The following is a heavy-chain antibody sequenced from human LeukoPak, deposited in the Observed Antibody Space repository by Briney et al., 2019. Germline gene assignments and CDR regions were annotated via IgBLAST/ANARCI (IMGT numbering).Heavy chain of an antibody. CDR2: INPNSGGT. J-gene: IGHJ6*03. D-gene: IGHD4-11*01. CDR3: ARVTTVTIDYYYYMDV. V-gene: IGHV1-2*02. Sequence: ASVKVSCKASGYTFTSYDINWVRQATGQGLEWMGWINPNSGGTNYAQKFQGRVTMTRDTSISTAYMELSRLRSDDTAVYYCARVTTVTIDYYYYMDVWGKGTTVTVSS. CDR1: GYTFTSYD.